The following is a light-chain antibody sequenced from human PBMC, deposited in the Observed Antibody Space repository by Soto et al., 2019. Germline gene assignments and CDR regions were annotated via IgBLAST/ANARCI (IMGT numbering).Light chain of an antibody. Sequence: DIQLTQSPSFLSASVGDRVTVSCRASQDISTSLAWFQQKAGKVPQLLVYPASTLQDGVPSRFSGSGSGTYFTLTINNLQAEDFATYYCQHLRTYPFSFGPVTKLDSK. CDR2: PAS. J-gene: IGKJ2*03. CDR3: QHLRTYPFS. CDR1: QDISTS. V-gene: IGKV1-9*01.